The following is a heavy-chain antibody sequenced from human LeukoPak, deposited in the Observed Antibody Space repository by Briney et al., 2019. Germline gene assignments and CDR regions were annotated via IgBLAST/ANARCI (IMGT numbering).Heavy chain of an antibody. Sequence: SETLSLTCAVYGGSFSGYYWSWIRQPPGKGLEWIGEINHSGSTNYNPSLKSRVIISVDTSKNQFSLKLSSVTAADTAVYYCARDVVAAAGTWDYWGQGTLVTVSS. CDR3: ARDVVAAAGTWDY. D-gene: IGHD6-13*01. J-gene: IGHJ4*02. V-gene: IGHV4-34*01. CDR2: INHSGST. CDR1: GGSFSGYY.